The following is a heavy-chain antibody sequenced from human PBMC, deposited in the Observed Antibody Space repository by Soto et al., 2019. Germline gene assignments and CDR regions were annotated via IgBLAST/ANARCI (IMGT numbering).Heavy chain of an antibody. CDR2: ISGSGDST. Sequence: EVQLLESGGGLVQPGGSLRLSCAASGFTFSTYAMNWVRQAPGKGLEWVSGISGSGDSTYYADSVKSRFTVSRDNSKNTLYLQMNSLRAEDTAVFYCAKERSSGWSFDYWGQGTVVTVSS. D-gene: IGHD6-19*01. CDR1: GFTFSTYA. J-gene: IGHJ4*02. V-gene: IGHV3-23*01. CDR3: AKERSSGWSFDY.